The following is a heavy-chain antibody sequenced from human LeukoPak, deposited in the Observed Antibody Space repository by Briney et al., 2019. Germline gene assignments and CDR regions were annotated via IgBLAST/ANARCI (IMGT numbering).Heavy chain of an antibody. CDR3: ARAQRGYSYGHPNAFDI. Sequence: PSGGSLRLSCAASGFTVCSKYMSWVPQAPGKGLEWVSGINWNGGSTGYADSVKGRFTISRDNAKNSLYLQMNSLRAEDTALYYCARAQRGYSYGHPNAFDIWGQGTMVTVSS. V-gene: IGHV3-20*04. CDR1: GFTVCSKY. D-gene: IGHD5-18*01. CDR2: INWNGGST. J-gene: IGHJ3*02.